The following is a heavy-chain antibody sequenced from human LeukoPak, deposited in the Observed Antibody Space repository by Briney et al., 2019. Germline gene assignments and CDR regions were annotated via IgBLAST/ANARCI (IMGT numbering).Heavy chain of an antibody. CDR1: GGSFSGYY. Sequence: PSETLSLTCAVYGGSFSGYYWSWIRQPPGKGLEWIGEINHSGSTNYNPSLKSRVTISVDTSKNQFSLKLSSVTAADTAVYYCARDKYYYDGSGYYGFDYWGQGTLVTVSS. D-gene: IGHD3-22*01. J-gene: IGHJ4*02. CDR2: INHSGST. CDR3: ARDKYYYDGSGYYGFDY. V-gene: IGHV4-34*01.